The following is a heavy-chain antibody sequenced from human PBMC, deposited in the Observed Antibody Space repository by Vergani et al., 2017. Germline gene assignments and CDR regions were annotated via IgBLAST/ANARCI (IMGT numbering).Heavy chain of an antibody. D-gene: IGHD2-2*01. CDR1: GYSFTSYW. Sequence: EVQLVQSGAEVKKPGESLKISCKGSGYSFTSYWIGWVRQMPGKGLEWMGIIYPGDSDTRYSPSFQGQVTISADKSISTAYLQWSSLKASDTAMYYCARHAEAVVVPAAITPYYYYYGMDVWGQGTTVTVSS. V-gene: IGHV5-51*01. CDR3: ARHAEAVVVPAAITPYYYYYGMDV. J-gene: IGHJ6*02. CDR2: IYPGDSDT.